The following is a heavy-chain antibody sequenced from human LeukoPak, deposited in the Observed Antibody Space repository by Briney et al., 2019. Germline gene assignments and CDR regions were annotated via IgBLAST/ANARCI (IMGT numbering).Heavy chain of an antibody. D-gene: IGHD3-22*01. Sequence: GGSLRLSCAASGFTFSDYYMSWIRQAPGKGLERVSYISSSGSTIYYADSVKGRFTISRDKAKNSLYLQMNSLRAEDTAVYYCARDYYDSSGYYYFDYWGQGTLVTVSS. J-gene: IGHJ4*02. CDR3: ARDYYDSSGYYYFDY. V-gene: IGHV3-11*01. CDR2: ISSSGSTI. CDR1: GFTFSDYY.